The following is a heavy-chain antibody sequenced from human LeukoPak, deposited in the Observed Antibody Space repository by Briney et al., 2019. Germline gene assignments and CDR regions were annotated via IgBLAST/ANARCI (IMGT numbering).Heavy chain of an antibody. V-gene: IGHV3-23*01. D-gene: IGHD5-12*01. CDR2: ISGSGGST. Sequence: GGSLRLSCAASGFTISSYAMSWVRQAPGKGLEWVSAISGSGGSTYYADSVKGRFTISRDNSKNTLYLQMNSLRAEDTAVYYCAKDPRREEATIGDYWGQGTLVTVSS. J-gene: IGHJ4*02. CDR1: GFTISSYA. CDR3: AKDPRREEATIGDY.